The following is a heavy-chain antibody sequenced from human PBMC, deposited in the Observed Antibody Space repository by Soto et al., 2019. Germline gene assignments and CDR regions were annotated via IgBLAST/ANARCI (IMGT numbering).Heavy chain of an antibody. CDR2: IYYTGNT. J-gene: IGHJ4*02. V-gene: IGHV4-31*03. D-gene: IGHD3-3*01. CDR3: ARVFPRGGVVIRRFDY. CDR1: GGSISSGSYY. Sequence: SETLSLTCTVSGGSISSGSYYWSWIRQHPGKGLEWIGYIYYTGNTYYNPSLKSRVTISVDTSNNQFSLQLNSVTPEDTAVYYCARVFPRGGVVIRRFDYWGQGTLVTVSS.